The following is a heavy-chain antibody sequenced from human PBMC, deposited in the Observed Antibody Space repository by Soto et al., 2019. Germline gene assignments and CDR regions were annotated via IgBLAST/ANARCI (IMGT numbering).Heavy chain of an antibody. CDR3: AKAPFAFGTYGPWVYFDY. CDR2: ISGSGGST. J-gene: IGHJ4*02. Sequence: GGSLRLSCAASGFTFSSYAMSWVRQAPGKGLEWVSAISGSGGSTYYADSVKGRFTISRDNSKNTLYLQMNSLRAEDTAVYYCAKAPFAFGTYGPWVYFDYWGQGTLVTVSS. D-gene: IGHD3-10*01. CDR1: GFTFSSYA. V-gene: IGHV3-23*01.